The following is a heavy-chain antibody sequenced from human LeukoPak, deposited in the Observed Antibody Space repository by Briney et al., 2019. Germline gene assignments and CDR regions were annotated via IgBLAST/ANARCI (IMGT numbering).Heavy chain of an antibody. V-gene: IGHV3-48*03. CDR3: ASGIVVVPAAMSEDAFDI. Sequence: GGSLRLSCAASGFTFSSYEMNWVRQAPGKGLEWGSYISSSGSTIYYADSVKGRFTISRDNAKNSLYLQMNSLRAEDTAVYYCASGIVVVPAAMSEDAFDIWGQGTMVTVSS. J-gene: IGHJ3*02. D-gene: IGHD2-2*01. CDR2: ISSSGSTI. CDR1: GFTFSSYE.